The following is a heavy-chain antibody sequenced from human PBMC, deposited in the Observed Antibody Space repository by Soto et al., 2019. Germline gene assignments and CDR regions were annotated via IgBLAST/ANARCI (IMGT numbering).Heavy chain of an antibody. Sequence: QVQLVQSGAEVKKPGSSVKVSCKASGGTFSSYAISWVRQAPGQGLEWMGGIIPIFGTANYAQKFQGRVTITPGESTSHGYMELSSLRSEDKAVYYCSGDLVSPRPKDYYYYGMDLLGQGTTVTVSS. V-gene: IGHV1-69*01. CDR1: GGTFSSYA. CDR2: IIPIFGTA. D-gene: IGHD3-16*01. J-gene: IGHJ6*02. CDR3: SGDLVSPRPKDYYYYGMDL.